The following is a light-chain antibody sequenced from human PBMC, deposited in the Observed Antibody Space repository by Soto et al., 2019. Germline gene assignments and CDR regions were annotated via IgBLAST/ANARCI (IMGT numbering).Light chain of an antibody. CDR1: QTVSRN. CDR2: DVF. V-gene: IGKV3-15*01. J-gene: IGKJ5*01. Sequence: EVVMTQSPATLSVSPGERATLSCRASQTVSRNLAWYQQRPGQAPRLLIYDVFTRATGIPARFSGSGSGTEFTLTISSLQSEDFAVYYCQQYNNWPPYTFGQGTRLEIK. CDR3: QQYNNWPPYT.